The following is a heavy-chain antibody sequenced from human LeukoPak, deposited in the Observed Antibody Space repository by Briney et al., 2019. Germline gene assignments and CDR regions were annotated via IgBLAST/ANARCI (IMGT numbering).Heavy chain of an antibody. CDR1: GGTFSSYA. D-gene: IGHD3-10*01. CDR2: IIPIFGTA. CDR3: ARGNRLVIGSEEIDI. V-gene: IGHV1-69*05. Sequence: ASVKVSCTASGGTFSSYAISWVRQAPGQGLEWMGRIIPIFGTANYAQKFQGRVTITTDESTSTAYMELSSLRSEDTAVYYCARGNRLVIGSEEIDIWGQGTMVTVSS. J-gene: IGHJ3*02.